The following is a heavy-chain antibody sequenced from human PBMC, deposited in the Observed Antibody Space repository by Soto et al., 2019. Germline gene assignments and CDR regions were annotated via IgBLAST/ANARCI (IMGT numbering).Heavy chain of an antibody. V-gene: IGHV3-23*01. CDR1: GFTFSRFA. D-gene: IGHD1-26*01. CDR3: AREAPGDYYYYDMDV. J-gene: IGHJ6*03. CDR2: IGDSGGTT. Sequence: PGGSLRLSCAAPGFTFSRFAMNWVRQAPGKGLEWVSGIGDSGGTTFYADSVKGRFTISRDNSKNTLFLQMNSLRAEDTAVYYCAREAPGDYYYYDMDVWGKGTTVTVSS.